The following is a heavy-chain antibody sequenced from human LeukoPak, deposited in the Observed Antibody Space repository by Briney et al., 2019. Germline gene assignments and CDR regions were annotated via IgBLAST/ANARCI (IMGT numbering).Heavy chain of an antibody. CDR3: ARDGQQLAPYSLDY. D-gene: IGHD6-13*01. V-gene: IGHV3-33*08. J-gene: IGHJ4*02. CDR2: IWYDGSNK. CDR1: GYSFSTYG. Sequence: PGGSLRLSCAASGYSFSTYGMHWVRQAPGKGLEWVTQIWYDGSNKYYADSVKGRFTISRDNPKNTLWLQMNSLRAEDTAVYYCARDGQQLAPYSLDYWGQGTLVTVSS.